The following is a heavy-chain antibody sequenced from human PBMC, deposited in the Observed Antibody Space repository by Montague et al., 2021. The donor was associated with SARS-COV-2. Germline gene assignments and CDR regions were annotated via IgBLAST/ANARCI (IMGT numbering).Heavy chain of an antibody. J-gene: IGHJ4*02. Sequence: SGTLSLTCAVSGGFISSGNWWSWVRQPPGKGLEWIGEIFHSGAAXYNPSLKSRLTISMDKSKNEFSLKLNSVTAADTAMYYCARDFVAAVPDRFDSWGQGVLVTVSS. D-gene: IGHD6-13*01. CDR2: IFHSGAA. CDR3: ARDFVAAVPDRFDS. V-gene: IGHV4-4*02. CDR1: GGFISSGNW.